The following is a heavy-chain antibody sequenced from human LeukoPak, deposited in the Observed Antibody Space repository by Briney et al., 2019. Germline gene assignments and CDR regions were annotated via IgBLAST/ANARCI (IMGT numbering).Heavy chain of an antibody. J-gene: IGHJ5*02. V-gene: IGHV3-11*03. D-gene: IGHD2-2*02. CDR2: ISSSSYT. CDR1: GFTFSDYY. CDR3: AAIRRGRWFDP. Sequence: GGSLRLSCAASGFTFSDYYMSWIRQAPGKGLEWVSYISSSSYTNYADSVKGRFTISRDNSKNTLYLQMNSLRAEDTAVYYCAAIRRGRWFDPWGQGTLVTVSS.